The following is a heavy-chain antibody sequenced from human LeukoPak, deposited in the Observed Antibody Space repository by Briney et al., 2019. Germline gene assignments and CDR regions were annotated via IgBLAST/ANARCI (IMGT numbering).Heavy chain of an antibody. CDR1: GGAVTSTKW. V-gene: IGHV4-4*02. J-gene: IGHJ4*02. Sequence: LETLSPTRGVCGGAVTSTKWGALGPPPPREGLEWIGEVHLDGRTNYNPSLKSRLIMSVDLPENHISLKLTSVTAADTAVYYCAREGGFYRPLDYSGQGTLVTVSS. CDR3: AREGGFYRPLDY. CDR2: VHLDGRT. D-gene: IGHD3-3*01.